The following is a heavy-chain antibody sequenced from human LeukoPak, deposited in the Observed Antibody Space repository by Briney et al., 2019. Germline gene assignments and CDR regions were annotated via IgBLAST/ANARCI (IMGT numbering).Heavy chain of an antibody. CDR2: ISSSSSYI. CDR1: GFTFSSYS. D-gene: IGHD2-2*01. V-gene: IGHV3-21*04. J-gene: IGHJ1*01. CDR3: AKPYQLLPVYFQH. Sequence: GGSLRLSCAASGFTFSSYSMNWVRQAPGKGLEWVSSISSSSSYIYYADSVKGRFTISRDNAKNSLYLQMNSLRAEDTAVYYCAKPYQLLPVYFQHWGQGTLVTVSS.